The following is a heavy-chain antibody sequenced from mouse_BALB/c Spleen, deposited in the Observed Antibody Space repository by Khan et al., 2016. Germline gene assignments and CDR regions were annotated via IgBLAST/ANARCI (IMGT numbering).Heavy chain of an antibody. CDR1: GYTFTSYW. J-gene: IGHJ1*01. Sequence: QVQLQQSGAELVKPGASVKLSCKTSGYTFTSYWIQWVKQRPGQGLGWIGEIFPGTGTTYYNEQFKGKATLTIDTYSSTAYMQLSSLTSEDSAVYFWARGRNWYCDVWGAGTTVTVSS. CDR3: ARGRNWYCDV. V-gene: IGHV1S132*01. CDR2: IFPGTGTT.